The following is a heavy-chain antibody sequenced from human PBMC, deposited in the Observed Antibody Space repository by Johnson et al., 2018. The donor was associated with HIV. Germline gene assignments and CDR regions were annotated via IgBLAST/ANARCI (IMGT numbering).Heavy chain of an antibody. D-gene: IGHD2-21*01. Sequence: QVQLVESGGGVVQPGRSLRLSCAASGFTFSSYAMHWVRQAPGNGLEWVAVISYAGSNKYYADSVKGRFTSARDNSKNWLSLQVNSLRPEDTAVYFFARKVDSSVLWWGGAFDIWGQGTMVTVSS. CDR3: ARKVDSSVLWWGGAFDI. CDR2: ISYAGSNK. CDR1: GFTFSSYA. V-gene: IGHV3-30-3*01. J-gene: IGHJ3*02.